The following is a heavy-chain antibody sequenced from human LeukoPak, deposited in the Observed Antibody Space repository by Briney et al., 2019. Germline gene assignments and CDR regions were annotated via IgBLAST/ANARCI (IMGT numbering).Heavy chain of an antibody. J-gene: IGHJ4*02. V-gene: IGHV3-7*01. CDR3: TSDLAYRRLDY. D-gene: IGHD3-16*01. Sequence: PGGSLRLSCAVSGLTFSSSWMDWVRQAPGKGLEWVASINPEGSEKYSADSVKGRFTSSRDNAKNSLYLQMDSLRVEDTAFYYCTSDLAYRRLDYWGQRMLVTVSS. CDR2: INPEGSEK. CDR1: GLTFSSSW.